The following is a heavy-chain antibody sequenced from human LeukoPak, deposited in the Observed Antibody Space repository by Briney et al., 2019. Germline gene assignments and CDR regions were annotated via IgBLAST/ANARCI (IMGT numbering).Heavy chain of an antibody. CDR3: AKVSCRPDSGYDCSYYYYGMDV. CDR1: GFTFSTYT. D-gene: IGHD5-12*01. V-gene: IGHV3-23*01. CDR2: ISGSGGST. J-gene: IGHJ6*02. Sequence: GGSLRLSCAASGFTFSTYTMTWVRQAPGKGLEWVSAISGSGGSTYYADSVKGRFTISRDNSKNTLYLQMNSLRAEDTAVYYCAKVSCRPDSGYDCSYYYYGMDVWGQGTTVTVSS.